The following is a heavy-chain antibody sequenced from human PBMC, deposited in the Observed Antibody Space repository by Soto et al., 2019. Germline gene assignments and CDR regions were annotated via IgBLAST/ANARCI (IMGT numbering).Heavy chain of an antibody. J-gene: IGHJ4*02. CDR2: MNPNSGNT. CDR3: ARGKGRGYCSGGSYYYY. Sequence: QVQLVQSGAEVKKPGASVKVSCKASGYTFTSYDINWVRQATGQGLEWMGWMNPNSGNTGYAQKFQGRVTMTRNTSISTAYMEVGSLRSEDTAVYYCARGKGRGYCSGGSYYYYWGQGTLVTVSS. D-gene: IGHD2-15*01. CDR1: GYTFTSYD. V-gene: IGHV1-8*01.